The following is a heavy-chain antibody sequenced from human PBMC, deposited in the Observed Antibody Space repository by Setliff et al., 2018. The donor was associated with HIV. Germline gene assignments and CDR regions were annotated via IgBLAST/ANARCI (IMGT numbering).Heavy chain of an antibody. D-gene: IGHD5-18*01. CDR3: THVNSFRPVYFAS. V-gene: IGHV2-5*02. Sequence: SGPTLVNPTQPLTLTFVFSVFSLATDGVAVGWIRQPPGKGPEWLALIYWEGDKRYNPTLKDRLTITKATSNNHVVLMMSNKDPADTATYYCTHVNSFRPVYFASWGQGTLVTVSS. CDR1: VFSLATDGVA. CDR2: IYWEGDK. J-gene: IGHJ4*02.